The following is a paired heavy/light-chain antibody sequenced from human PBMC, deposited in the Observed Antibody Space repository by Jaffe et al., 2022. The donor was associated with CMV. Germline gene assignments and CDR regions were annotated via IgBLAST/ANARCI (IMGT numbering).Light chain of an antibody. CDR2: AAS. CDR1: QSLSSYY. CDR3: QQYGSWT. V-gene: IGKV3-20*01. Sequence: EIMLTQSPGTLSLSPGERATLSCRASQSLSSYYLTWYQQKPGQAPRLLIYAASSRATGIPDRFSGSGSGTDFTLTISRLEPEDSAVYYCQQYGSWTFGRGTKVEIK. J-gene: IGKJ1*01.
Heavy chain of an antibody. CDR3: ARSTYDSTSGYHGMDV. CDR2: INPNSGDT. D-gene: IGHD3-3*01. V-gene: IGHV1-8*01. J-gene: IGHJ6*02. CDR1: GYTFTSYD. Sequence: QVQLVQSGAEVKKPGASVKVSCKASGYTFTSYDINWVRQATGQGLEWMGWINPNSGDTGYAPNFQGRVTMTSNTSTSTAYMELSSLRSEDTAVYYCARSTYDSTSGYHGMDVWGQGTTVTVSS.